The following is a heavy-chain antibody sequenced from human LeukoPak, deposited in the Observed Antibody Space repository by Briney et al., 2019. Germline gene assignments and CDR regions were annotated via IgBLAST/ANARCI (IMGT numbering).Heavy chain of an antibody. D-gene: IGHD7-27*01. CDR3: ARQTYWGQGNWFDP. Sequence: SETLSLTCTVSGGSISSSSYYWGWIRQPPGKGLEWIGSIYYSGSTYYNPSLKSRVTISVDTSKNQFSLKLSSVTAADTAVYYCARQTYWGQGNWFDPWGQGTLVTVSS. V-gene: IGHV4-39*07. CDR2: IYYSGST. J-gene: IGHJ5*02. CDR1: GGSISSSSYY.